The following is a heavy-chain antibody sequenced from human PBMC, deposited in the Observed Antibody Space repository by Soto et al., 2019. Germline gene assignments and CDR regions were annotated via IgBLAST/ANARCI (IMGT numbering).Heavy chain of an antibody. D-gene: IGHD1-26*01. CDR1: GFTFSDYY. Sequence: PGGSLRLSCAASGFTFSDYYMSWIRQAPGKRLEWVSYISSSSTYINYADSVKGRFTISRDNAKNSLYLQMNSLRAEDTGVYYCASLPIVGATYFPHWGQGSLVTVSS. CDR2: ISSSSTYI. CDR3: ASLPIVGATYFPH. V-gene: IGHV3-11*06. J-gene: IGHJ1*01.